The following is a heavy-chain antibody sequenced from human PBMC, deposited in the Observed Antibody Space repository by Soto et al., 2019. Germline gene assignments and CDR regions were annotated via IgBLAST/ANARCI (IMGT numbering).Heavy chain of an antibody. CDR3: ARDDVLCDGGRCYGVPVDV. CDR2: IQSGGPT. V-gene: IGHV3-66*01. Sequence: EVHLVESGGGLVQPGGSLRLSCAASGFTVSSKYMSWVRQAPGKGLEWVSLIQSGGPTYYADSVKGRFTISRDTSYNTLPLRMDSLRAADTAVYYCARDDVLCDGGRCYGVPVDVWGTGTTVSFSS. D-gene: IGHD2-15*01. CDR1: GFTVSSKY. J-gene: IGHJ6*04.